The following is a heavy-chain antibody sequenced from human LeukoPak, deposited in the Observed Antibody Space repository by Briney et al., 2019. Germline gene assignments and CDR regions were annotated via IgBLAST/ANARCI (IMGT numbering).Heavy chain of an antibody. CDR3: ARVPRRGSSSWFTGIFDY. D-gene: IGHD6-13*01. CDR2: IIPIFGTA. V-gene: IGHV1-69*01. Sequence: SVKVSCKAFGGTFSSYAISWVRQAPGQGLEWMGGIIPIFGTANYAQKFQGRVTITADESTSTAYMELSSLRSEDTAVYYCARVPRRGSSSWFTGIFDYWGQGTLVTVSS. J-gene: IGHJ4*02. CDR1: GGTFSSYA.